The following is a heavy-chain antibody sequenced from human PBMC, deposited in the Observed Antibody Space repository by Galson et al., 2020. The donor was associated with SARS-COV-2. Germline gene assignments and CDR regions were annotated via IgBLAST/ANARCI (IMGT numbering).Heavy chain of an antibody. D-gene: IGHD6-13*01. CDR3: AKDSSSWYTENWFDP. CDR2: ISYDGSNK. Sequence: TGGSLRLSCAASGFTFSSYGMHWVRQAPGKGLEWVAVISYDGSNKYYADSVKGRFTISRDNSKNTLYLQMNSLRAEDTAVYYCAKDSSSWYTENWFDPWGQGTLVTVSS. V-gene: IGHV3-30*18. CDR1: GFTFSSYG. J-gene: IGHJ5*02.